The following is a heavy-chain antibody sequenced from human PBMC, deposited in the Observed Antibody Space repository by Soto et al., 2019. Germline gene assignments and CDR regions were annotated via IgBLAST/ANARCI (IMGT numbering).Heavy chain of an antibody. V-gene: IGHV4-30-4*01. CDR1: GGSISSGDYY. Sequence: QVQLQESGPGLVKPSQTLSLTCTVSGGSISSGDYYWSWIRQPPGKGLEWIGYIYYSGSTYYNPSLKSRVXXSXDXXNNQFSLPLTSVTAADTAVYYCARDPRGGYGSFASWGQGTLVTVSS. D-gene: IGHD5-12*01. CDR2: IYYSGST. J-gene: IGHJ4*02. CDR3: ARDPRGGYGSFAS.